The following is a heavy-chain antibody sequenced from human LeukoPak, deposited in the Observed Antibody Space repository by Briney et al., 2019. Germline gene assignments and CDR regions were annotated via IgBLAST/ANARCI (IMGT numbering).Heavy chain of an antibody. CDR2: IWNDGSNK. CDR1: GFTFSHYG. D-gene: IGHD4-11*01. V-gene: IGHV3-33*06. Sequence: GGSLRLSCAASGFTFSHYGMHWVRQAPGRGLEWVADIWNDGSNKYYADPVKGRFTISRDNSQNTVDLHMNSMRAEDTADYYCAKDAQRGFDYSNSLEYWGQGTLVTVSS. J-gene: IGHJ4*02. CDR3: AKDAQRGFDYSNSLEY.